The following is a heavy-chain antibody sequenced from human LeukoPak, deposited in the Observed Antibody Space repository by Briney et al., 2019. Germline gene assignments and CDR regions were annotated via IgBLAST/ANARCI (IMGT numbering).Heavy chain of an antibody. J-gene: IGHJ6*03. CDR2: IIPNFGTA. Sequence: GASVKVSCKASGGTFSSYAISWVRQAPGQGLEWMGGIIPNFGTANYAQKFQGRVTITTDESTSTAYMELSSLRSEDTAVYYCARYDYSNYYYYMDVWGKGTTVTVSS. D-gene: IGHD4-11*01. CDR1: GGTFSSYA. V-gene: IGHV1-69*05. CDR3: ARYDYSNYYYYMDV.